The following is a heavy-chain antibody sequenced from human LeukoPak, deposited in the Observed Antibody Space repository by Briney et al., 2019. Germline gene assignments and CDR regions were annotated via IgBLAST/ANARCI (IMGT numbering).Heavy chain of an antibody. CDR1: GFTFSNAW. V-gene: IGHV3-15*01. D-gene: IGHD3-22*01. Sequence: GGSLRLSCAASGFTFSNAWMSWVRQAPGKGLEWVGRIKSKTDGGTTDYAAPVKGRFTISRDDSKNTLYLQMNSLRAEDTAVYYCAKDPQPFTMIVGNWFDPWGQGTLVTVSS. CDR2: IKSKTDGGTT. J-gene: IGHJ5*02. CDR3: AKDPQPFTMIVGNWFDP.